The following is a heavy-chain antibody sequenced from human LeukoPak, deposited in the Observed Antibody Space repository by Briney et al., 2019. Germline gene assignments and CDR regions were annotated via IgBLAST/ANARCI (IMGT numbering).Heavy chain of an antibody. V-gene: IGHV4-59*12. CDR2: IYYSGST. CDR3: ARGRSITIFGVVTPGYYMDV. J-gene: IGHJ6*03. CDR1: GGSISSYY. D-gene: IGHD3-3*01. Sequence: SETLSLTCTVSGGSISSYYWSWIRQPPGKGLEWIGYIYYSGSTNYNPSLKSRVTISVDTSKNQFSLKLSSVTAADTAVYYCARGRSITIFGVVTPGYYMDVWGKGTTVTVSS.